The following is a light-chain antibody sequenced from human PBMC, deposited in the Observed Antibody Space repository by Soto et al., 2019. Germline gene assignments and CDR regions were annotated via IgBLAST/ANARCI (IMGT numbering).Light chain of an antibody. J-gene: IGKJ4*01. V-gene: IGKV3-15*01. CDR1: QGIGST. Sequence: EIVMPQSPATLSMPPWQRATLSCRASQGIGSTLAWYQQKPGQTPRLLIYGASTRATGVPARFSGGGSGTEFNLTINSLQSEDFAVYYCQRYNSWPLTFGGGTKVDIK. CDR3: QRYNSWPLT. CDR2: GAS.